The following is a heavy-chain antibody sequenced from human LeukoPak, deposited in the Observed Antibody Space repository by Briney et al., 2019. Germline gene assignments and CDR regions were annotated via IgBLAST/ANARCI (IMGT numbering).Heavy chain of an antibody. CDR1: GFTFSSYG. CDR2: IWYDGSNK. CDR3: ARDEYIAGVSNY. D-gene: IGHD6-6*01. Sequence: GGSLRLSCAASGFTFSSYGMHWVRQATGKELEWVAVIWYDGSNKYYADSVKGRFTISRDNYKNTLYQQMNSLRAEDTAVYYCARDEYIAGVSNYWSQGTLVTVSS. V-gene: IGHV3-33*01. J-gene: IGHJ4*02.